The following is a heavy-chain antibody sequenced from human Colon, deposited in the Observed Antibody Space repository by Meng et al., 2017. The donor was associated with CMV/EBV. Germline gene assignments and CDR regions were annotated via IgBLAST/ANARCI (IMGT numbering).Heavy chain of an antibody. J-gene: IGHJ4*02. CDR1: GLTLNSNA. Sequence: GGSLRLSCAVSGLTLNSNAMHWVRQAPGKGLEWLALISYDGGDIFYADSVKGRFTISKDNSKNILYLEMSNLRREDTAVYYCARDPSLTWVAKRPDYWGQGTLVTVSS. CDR2: ISYDGGDI. V-gene: IGHV3-30*04. D-gene: IGHD1-26*01. CDR3: ARDPSLTWVAKRPDY.